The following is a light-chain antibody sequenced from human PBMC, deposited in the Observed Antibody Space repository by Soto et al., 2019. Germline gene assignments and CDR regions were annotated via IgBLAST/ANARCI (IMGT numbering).Light chain of an antibody. CDR2: FAS. J-gene: IGKJ4*02. V-gene: IGKV3-15*01. CDR3: QHYNDWPLT. Sequence: EIVMTQSPATLSVSPGERATLSCRASQSVSNNLAWYQQKPGQAPRLLIYFASTRATGIPARFSGSGSGTEFTLTIGSLQSEDFAVYYCQHYNDWPLTFGGGTKVETK. CDR1: QSVSNN.